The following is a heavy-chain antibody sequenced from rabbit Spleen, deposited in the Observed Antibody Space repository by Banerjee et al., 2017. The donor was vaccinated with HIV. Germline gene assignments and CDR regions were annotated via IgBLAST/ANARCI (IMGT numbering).Heavy chain of an antibody. V-gene: IGHV1S7*01. CDR1: GFDFSNYG. CDR2: IDPIFGIT. D-gene: IGHD4-1*01. CDR3: ARDLDGVIGWNFGW. Sequence: QLEESGGGLVQPGGSLKLSCKASGFDFSNYGVSWVRQAPGKGLEWIGYIDPIFGITYFANWVNGRFTISSHNAQSTLFLQLNSLTAADTATYFCARDLDGVIGWNFGWWGQGSLVTVS. J-gene: IGHJ6*01.